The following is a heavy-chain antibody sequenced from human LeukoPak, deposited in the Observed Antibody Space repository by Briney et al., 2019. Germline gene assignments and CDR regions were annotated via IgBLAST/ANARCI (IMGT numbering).Heavy chain of an antibody. J-gene: IGHJ4*02. D-gene: IGHD2-15*01. CDR3: AKPPMLICSGYTCCFDY. CDR1: GFTFSSYA. V-gene: IGHV3-23*01. Sequence: GGSLRLSCAASGFTFSSYAMSWVRQAPGKGLEWVSGISGSGGSTYYADSVKGRFTISRDNSKNTLYLQMNSLRADDTAIYYCAKPPMLICSGYTCCFDYWGQGTLVTVSS. CDR2: ISGSGGST.